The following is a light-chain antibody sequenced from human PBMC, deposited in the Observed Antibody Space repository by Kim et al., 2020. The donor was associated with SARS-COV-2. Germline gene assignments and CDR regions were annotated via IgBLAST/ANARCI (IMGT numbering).Light chain of an antibody. V-gene: IGLV1-40*01. CDR1: SSNIGAGSA. CDR3: LSYDTSLRGAV. J-gene: IGLJ7*01. CDR2: GDH. Sequence: QSVLTQPPSVSGAPGQRVTISGAGSSSNIGAGSAVHWYQHLPGAAPKLLIYGDHNRPSGVPDRFSGSRSTTSASLAITGLQAEDEADYYCLSYDTSLRGAVFGGGTQLTVL.